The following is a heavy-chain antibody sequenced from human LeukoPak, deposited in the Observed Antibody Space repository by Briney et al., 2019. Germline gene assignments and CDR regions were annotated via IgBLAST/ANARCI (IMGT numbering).Heavy chain of an antibody. D-gene: IGHD5-24*01. V-gene: IGHV3-48*04. Sequence: GGSLRLSCADSGFTFSSYWIIWVRQAPGKGLEWVSYISSSGSTIYYADSVKGRFTISRDNAKNSLYLQMNSLRAEDTAVYYCARRRTDGYNYWFDPWGQGTLVTVSS. CDR2: ISSSGSTI. J-gene: IGHJ5*02. CDR3: ARRRTDGYNYWFDP. CDR1: GFTFSSYW.